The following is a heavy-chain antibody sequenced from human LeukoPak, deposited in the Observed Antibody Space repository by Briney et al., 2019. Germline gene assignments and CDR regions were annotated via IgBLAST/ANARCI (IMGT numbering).Heavy chain of an antibody. CDR2: INHSGNT. J-gene: IGHJ4*02. CDR1: RELFSGSY. Sequence: LKPSETPSLTCAVCRELFSGSYWNWIRPSPGEGLEWIGKINHSGNTNYKPSLTSRVTISVDPPQKQFPLRLSSVTAADTAVCYCWRDVGSAAVGGEYFDYWGQGTLVTVSS. V-gene: IGHV4-34*01. D-gene: IGHD6-13*01. CDR3: WRDVGSAAVGGEYFDY.